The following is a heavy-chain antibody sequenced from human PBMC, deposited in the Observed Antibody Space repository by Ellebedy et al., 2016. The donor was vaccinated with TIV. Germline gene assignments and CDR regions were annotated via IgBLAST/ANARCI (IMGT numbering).Heavy chain of an antibody. J-gene: IGHJ6*02. V-gene: IGHV1-69*06. Sequence: SVKVSCXASGYTFTSYGISWVRQAPGQGLEWMGGIIPIFGTANYAQKFQGRVTITADKSTSTAYMELSSLRSDDTAVYYCARELEPVPDKNSYGMDVWGQGTTVTVSS. CDR1: GYTFTSYG. CDR3: ARELEPVPDKNSYGMDV. D-gene: IGHD1-1*01. CDR2: IIPIFGTA.